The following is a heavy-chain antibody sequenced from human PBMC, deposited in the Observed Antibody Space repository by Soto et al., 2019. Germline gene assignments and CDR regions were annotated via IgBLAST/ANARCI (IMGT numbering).Heavy chain of an antibody. CDR1: GGTFSSYA. CDR2: IIPIFGKA. CDR3: ARLGPYSSGSPNSDYWYFDL. Sequence: QVQLVQSGAEVKKPGSSGKVSCKASGGTFSSYAISWVRQAPGQGLEWMGGIIPIFGKANYAQKFQGRVTITADESTSTAYMEMSSLRSEDTAVYYCARLGPYSSGSPNSDYWYFDLWGRGTLVTVSS. V-gene: IGHV1-69*01. D-gene: IGHD6-19*01. J-gene: IGHJ2*01.